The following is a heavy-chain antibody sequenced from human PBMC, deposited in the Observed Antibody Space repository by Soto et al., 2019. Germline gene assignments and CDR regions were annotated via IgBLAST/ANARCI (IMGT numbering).Heavy chain of an antibody. CDR1: GFTFSSYA. CDR3: AKPPGGTMIVVAHPEPKNFDY. CDR2: ISGSGGST. D-gene: IGHD3-22*01. V-gene: IGHV3-23*01. J-gene: IGHJ4*02. Sequence: EVQLLESGGGLVQPGGSLRLSCAASGFTFSSYAMSWVRQAPGKGLEWVSAISGSGGSTYYADSVKGRFTISRDNSKNTLYLQMNSLRAEDTAVYYCAKPPGGTMIVVAHPEPKNFDYWGQGTLVTVSS.